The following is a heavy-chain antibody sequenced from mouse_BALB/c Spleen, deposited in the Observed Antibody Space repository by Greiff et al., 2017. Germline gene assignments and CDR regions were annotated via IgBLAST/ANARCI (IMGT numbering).Heavy chain of an antibody. CDR1: GFSLTGYG. J-gene: IGHJ4*01. D-gene: IGHD1-1*01. CDR3: ARSLFITTVVGAMDY. Sequence: VKVVESGPGLVAPSQSLSITCTVSGFSLTGYGVNWVRQPPGKGLEWLGMIWGDGSTDYNSALKSRLSISKDNSKSQVFLKMNSLQTDDTARYYCARSLFITTVVGAMDYWGQGTSVTVSS. CDR2: IWGDGST. V-gene: IGHV2-6-7*01.